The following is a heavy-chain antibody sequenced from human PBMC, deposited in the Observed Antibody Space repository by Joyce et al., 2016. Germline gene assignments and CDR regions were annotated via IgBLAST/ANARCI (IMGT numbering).Heavy chain of an antibody. V-gene: IGHV3-30*18. CDR2: ISYDGSNK. D-gene: IGHD6-19*01. CDR3: AKDEQIYSSAWYIFDY. CDR1: GFTFSSYG. Sequence: QVQLVESGGGVVQPGRSLRLSCAASGFTFSSYGIRWVRQAPGKWLEWVAVISYDGSNKYYGDSVKGRFTISRDNSKNTLYLQMNSRKTEDTAVYYCAKDEQIYSSAWYIFDYWGQGTLVTVSS. J-gene: IGHJ4*02.